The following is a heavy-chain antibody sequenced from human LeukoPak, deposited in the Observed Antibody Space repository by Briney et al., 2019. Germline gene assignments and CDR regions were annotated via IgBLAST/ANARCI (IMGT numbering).Heavy chain of an antibody. V-gene: IGHV3-7*01. CDR1: GFTYSSYW. D-gene: IGHD6-19*01. CDR3: ARGLSYSSGWYIGY. Sequence: GGSLRLSCVVSGFTYSSYWMSWVRQAPGKGLEWVANIKQDGSEKYYVDPVKGRFTISRDNAKNPLYLQMNSLRAEDTAVYYCARGLSYSSGWYIGYWGQGTLVTVSS. J-gene: IGHJ4*02. CDR2: IKQDGSEK.